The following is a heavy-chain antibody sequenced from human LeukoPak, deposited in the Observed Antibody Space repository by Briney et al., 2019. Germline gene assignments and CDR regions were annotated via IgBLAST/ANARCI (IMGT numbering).Heavy chain of an antibody. J-gene: IGHJ5*02. CDR3: AKAALDDYGSGSYSNWFDP. D-gene: IGHD3-10*01. CDR1: GFTFDDYA. CDR2: ISWNSGSI. V-gene: IGHV3-9*01. Sequence: GGSLRLSCAASGFTFDDYAMHWVRQAPGKGLEWVSGISWNSGSIGYVDSVKGRFTISRDNAKNSLYLQMNSLRAEDTALYYCAKAALDDYGSGSYSNWFDPWGQGTLVTVSS.